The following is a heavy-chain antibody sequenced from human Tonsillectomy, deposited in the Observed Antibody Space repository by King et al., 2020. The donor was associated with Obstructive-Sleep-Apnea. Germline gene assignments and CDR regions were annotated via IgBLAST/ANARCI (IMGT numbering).Heavy chain of an antibody. J-gene: IGHJ5*02. CDR2: MNVNNGYA. CDR3: VRGFGNADPPRGLVWFDP. V-gene: IGHV1-8*01. Sequence: QLVQSGAEVKKPGASVKVACKASGYSFTSYEINWVRQATGQGLEWMGWMNVNNGYAGYAQKFQGRVTLTSDTSTTTAYMELASLKYDDTAVYYCVRGFGNADPPRGLVWFDPGGQGTLVTVSS. CDR1: GYSFTSYE. D-gene: IGHD3-10*01.